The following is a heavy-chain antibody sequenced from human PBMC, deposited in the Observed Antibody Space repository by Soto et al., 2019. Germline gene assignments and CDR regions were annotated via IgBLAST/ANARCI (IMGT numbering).Heavy chain of an antibody. J-gene: IGHJ6*02. Sequence: PSETLSLTCTFYGLSFRGYYWSWIRQPPGKGLEWIGEINHSGSTNYNPSLKSRVTISVDTSKNQFSLKLSSVTAADTAVYYCARAEYQLLWAAYYYYYGMDVWGQGTTVTVSS. D-gene: IGHD2-2*01. V-gene: IGHV4-34*01. CDR1: GLSFRGYY. CDR3: ARAEYQLLWAAYYYYYGMDV. CDR2: INHSGST.